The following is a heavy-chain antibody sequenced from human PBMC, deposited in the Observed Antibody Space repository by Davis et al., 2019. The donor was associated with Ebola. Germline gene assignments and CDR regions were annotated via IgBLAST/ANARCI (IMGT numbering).Heavy chain of an antibody. CDR3: ARVSIGDYGGGMDV. V-gene: IGHV3-21*01. D-gene: IGHD4-17*01. Sequence: GESLKISCASSGFTFSSYSMNWVRQAPGKGLELVSSISSSSSYIYYADSVKGRFTTSRDTATNSLYLQMNSLRAEDTAVYYCARVSIGDYGGGMDVWGQGTTVTVSS. J-gene: IGHJ6*02. CDR2: ISSSSSYI. CDR1: GFTFSSYS.